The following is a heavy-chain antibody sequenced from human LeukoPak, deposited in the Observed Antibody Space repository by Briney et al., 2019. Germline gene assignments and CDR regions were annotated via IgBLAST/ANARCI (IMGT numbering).Heavy chain of an antibody. CDR2: IKPDSGEI. CDR3: TREATFKAYNFDY. Sequence: PGGSLRLSCAASAFTFSSYGMHWVRQAPGKGLEWVANIKPDSGEIYYVDSVKGRFTISRDNAKNSLYLQMNSLRAEDTAVYFCTREATFKAYNFDYWGQGTLVTVSS. D-gene: IGHD5-24*01. J-gene: IGHJ4*02. V-gene: IGHV3-7*01. CDR1: AFTFSSYG.